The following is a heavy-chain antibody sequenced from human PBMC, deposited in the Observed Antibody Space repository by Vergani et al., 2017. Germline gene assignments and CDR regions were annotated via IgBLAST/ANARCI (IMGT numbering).Heavy chain of an antibody. V-gene: IGHV3-30*18. Sequence: QVQLVESGGGVVQPGRSLRLSCAASGFTFSSYGMHWVRQAPGKGLEWVAVKSYDGSNKYYADSVKGRFTISRDNSKNTLYLQMNSLRAEDTAVCYCAKDLLFEYYDFWSGLDYWGQGTLVTVSS. CDR3: AKDLLFEYYDFWSGLDY. CDR1: GFTFSSYG. CDR2: KSYDGSNK. J-gene: IGHJ4*02. D-gene: IGHD3-3*01.